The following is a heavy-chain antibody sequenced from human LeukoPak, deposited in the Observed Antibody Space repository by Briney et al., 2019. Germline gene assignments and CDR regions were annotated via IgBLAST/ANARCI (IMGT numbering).Heavy chain of an antibody. V-gene: IGHV3-21*01. J-gene: IGHJ5*02. CDR2: ISSSSSYI. Sequence: AGGVLRLSCAASWFNLSSYCMKWVRPAPGKGLEWGSSISSSSSYIYYADSVKGRFTISRDNAKTSLYLQMNSLRAEDTAVYYCARCPNAAFNWFDPWGQGTLVTVSS. CDR1: WFNLSSYC. D-gene: IGHD2-2*01. CDR3: ARCPNAAFNWFDP.